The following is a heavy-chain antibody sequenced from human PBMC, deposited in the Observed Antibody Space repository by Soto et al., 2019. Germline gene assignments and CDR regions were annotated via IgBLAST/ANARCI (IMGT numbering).Heavy chain of an antibody. Sequence: ASVKVSCKASGYTFTSYDINWVRQATGQGLEWMGWMNPNSGNTGYAQKFQGRVTMTRNASISTAYMELSSLRSEDTAVYYCARKSYKGGYPYDYWGQGTLVTVSS. D-gene: IGHD3-22*01. CDR2: MNPNSGNT. V-gene: IGHV1-8*01. J-gene: IGHJ4*02. CDR1: GYTFTSYD. CDR3: ARKSYKGGYPYDY.